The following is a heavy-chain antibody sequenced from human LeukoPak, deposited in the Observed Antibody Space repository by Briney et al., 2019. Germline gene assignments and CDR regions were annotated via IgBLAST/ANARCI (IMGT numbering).Heavy chain of an antibody. CDR3: ARGPDSMVRGVFNY. D-gene: IGHD3-10*01. V-gene: IGHV1-8*03. CDR2: MNPNSGNT. J-gene: IGHJ4*02. CDR1: GYTFTSYD. Sequence: GASVKVSCKASGYTFTSYDINWVRQATGQGLEWMGWMNPNSGNTGYAQKFQGRVTITRNTSISTAYMELSSLRSEDTAVYYCARGPDSMVRGVFNYWGQGTLVTVSS.